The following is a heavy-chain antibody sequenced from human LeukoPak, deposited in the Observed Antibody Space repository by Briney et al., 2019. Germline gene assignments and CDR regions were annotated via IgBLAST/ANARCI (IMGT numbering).Heavy chain of an antibody. Sequence: PQTLSLTCTVSGDSISSGGYYWSWIRQHPGKGLEWIGNIYHSGNTYYNPSLKSRVTISVDTSKNQFSLKLSSVTAADTAVYYCARVPYGEYAFDIWGQGTMVTVSS. CDR3: ARVPYGEYAFDI. CDR1: GDSISSGGYY. D-gene: IGHD4-17*01. J-gene: IGHJ3*02. CDR2: IYHSGNT. V-gene: IGHV4-31*03.